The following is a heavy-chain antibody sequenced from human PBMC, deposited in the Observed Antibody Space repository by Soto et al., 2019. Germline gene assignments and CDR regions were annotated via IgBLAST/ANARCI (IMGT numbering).Heavy chain of an antibody. J-gene: IGHJ4*02. CDR1: GGSLSGATYS. CDR3: GRSRDFDV. Sequence: PSETLSLTCGVSGGSLSGATYSWNWIRQPPGKGLEWIGYIFPSGTTYYNPSLKSRVTISIDVSKNQFSLSLRSLTAADTAGSYCGRSRDFDVWSQGTLVTVSS. V-gene: IGHV4-30-2*01. CDR2: IFPSGTT.